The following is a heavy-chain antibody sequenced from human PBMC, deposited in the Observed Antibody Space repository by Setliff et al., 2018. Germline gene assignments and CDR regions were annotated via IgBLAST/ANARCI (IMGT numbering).Heavy chain of an antibody. J-gene: IGHJ4*02. CDR2: IYYTGST. V-gene: IGHV4-59*01. CDR3: ARGGSWYKYFDY. Sequence: PSETLSLTCTVSGGYISTYYWSWIRQPPGKGLEWIGYIYYTGSTNYNSSLKSRVTISVDTSKNQFSLKLTSVTAADTAVYYCARGGSWYKYFDYWGQGTLVTVSS. CDR1: GGYISTYY. D-gene: IGHD6-13*01.